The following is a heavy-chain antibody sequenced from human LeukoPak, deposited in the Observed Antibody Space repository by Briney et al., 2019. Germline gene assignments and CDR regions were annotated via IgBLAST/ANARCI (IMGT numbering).Heavy chain of an antibody. V-gene: IGHV1-18*01. CDR3: ARDQIPNSSGWYQFDY. CDR1: GYTFTSYG. Sequence: ASVKVSCKASGYTFTSYGINWVRQAPGQGLEWMGWISTYNGNTNYAQNLQGRVTMITDTSTSTAYMELRSLRSDDTAVYYCARDQIPNSSGWYQFDYWGQGTLVTVSS. CDR2: ISTYNGNT. J-gene: IGHJ4*02. D-gene: IGHD6-19*01.